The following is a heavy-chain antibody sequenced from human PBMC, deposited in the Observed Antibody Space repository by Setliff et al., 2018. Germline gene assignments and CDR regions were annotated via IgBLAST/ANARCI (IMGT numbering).Heavy chain of an antibody. D-gene: IGHD3-10*01. Sequence: PGESLKISCAASGFTFSSYWMHWVRQAPGKGLVWVSRINSDGSSTSYADSVKGRFTISRDNAKNTLYLQMNSLRAEDTAVYYCARVDLWFGELLSPYYYYGMDVWGQGTTVTVSS. CDR2: INSDGSST. V-gene: IGHV3-74*01. CDR3: ARVDLWFGELLSPYYYYGMDV. CDR1: GFTFSSYW. J-gene: IGHJ6*02.